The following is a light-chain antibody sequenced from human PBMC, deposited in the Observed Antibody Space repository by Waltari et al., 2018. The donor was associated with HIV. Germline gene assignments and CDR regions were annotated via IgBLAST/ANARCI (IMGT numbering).Light chain of an antibody. V-gene: IGKV3-20*01. J-gene: IGKJ5*01. Sequence: DTVLTQSPGTLSLSPGARATLPCRPRQGINNNYLAWYQQKPGQAPRLPIHGASSRATRIPDRSSGSASGTDFTLSLSRLEPEDSAVYYCQQYSNSAFTFGQGTRLEIK. CDR2: GAS. CDR3: QQYSNSAFT. CDR1: QGINNNY.